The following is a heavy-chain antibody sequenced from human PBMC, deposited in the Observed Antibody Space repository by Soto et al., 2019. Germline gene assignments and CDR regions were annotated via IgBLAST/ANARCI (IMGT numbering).Heavy chain of an antibody. CDR2: ISYDGSNK. CDR1: GFTFSSYG. CDR3: AKELGQTGTTSDYYYYGMDV. V-gene: IGHV3-30*18. D-gene: IGHD1-7*01. Sequence: QVQLVESGGGVVQPGRSLRLSWAASGFTFSSYGMHWVRQAPGKGLEWVAVISYDGSNKYYADAVKGRFTISRDNSKNTLYLQMNSLRAEDTAVYYCAKELGQTGTTSDYYYYGMDVWGQGTTVTVSS. J-gene: IGHJ6*02.